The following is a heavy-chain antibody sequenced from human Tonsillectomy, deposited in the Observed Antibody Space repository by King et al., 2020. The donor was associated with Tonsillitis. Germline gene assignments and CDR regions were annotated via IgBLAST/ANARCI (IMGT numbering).Heavy chain of an antibody. CDR2: ISSSGSTR. J-gene: IGHJ4*02. V-gene: IGHV3-48*03. D-gene: IGHD5-18*01. CDR1: GFTFSSYE. Sequence: VQLVESGGGLVQPGGSLRLSCGASGFTFSSYEMNWVRQAPGKGLEWVSYISSSGSTRYYADSVKGRFTISRDNAKNSLYLQMNSLRAEDTAIYYCARAAQRGYSYGYSDYWGQGTLVTVSS. CDR3: ARAAQRGYSYGYSDY.